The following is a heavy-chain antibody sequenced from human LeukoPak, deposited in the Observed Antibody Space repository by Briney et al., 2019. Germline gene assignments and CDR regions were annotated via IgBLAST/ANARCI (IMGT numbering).Heavy chain of an antibody. J-gene: IGHJ4*02. Sequence: PEGSLRLSCAASGFTFSDYWMSWVRQAPGKGLEWVANIKRDGSEKFYVDSVKGRFTISRDNAKNSLYLQMNSLRAEDTAVYYCTRTPTRYCSITSCPFDYWGQGTLVTVSS. CDR2: IKRDGSEK. V-gene: IGHV3-7*01. CDR3: TRTPTRYCSITSCPFDY. CDR1: GFTFSDYW. D-gene: IGHD2-2*01.